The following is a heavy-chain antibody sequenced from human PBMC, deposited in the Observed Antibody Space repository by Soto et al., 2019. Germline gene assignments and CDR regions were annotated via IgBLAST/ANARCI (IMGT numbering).Heavy chain of an antibody. V-gene: IGHV3-23*01. Sequence: GSLRLSCAASGFTFSSYAMSWVRQAPGKGLEWVSAISGSGGSTYYADSVKGRFTISRDNSKNTLYLQMNSLRAEDTAVYYCAKLRYYYYYMDVWGKGTTVTVSS. CDR2: ISGSGGST. CDR3: AKLRYYYYYMDV. CDR1: GFTFSSYA. J-gene: IGHJ6*03.